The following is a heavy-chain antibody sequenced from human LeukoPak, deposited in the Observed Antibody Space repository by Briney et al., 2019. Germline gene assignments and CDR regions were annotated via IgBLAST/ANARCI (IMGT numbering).Heavy chain of an antibody. Sequence: PGGSLRLSCAASGFTFSSYAMSWVRQAPGKGLEWVSAISGSGGSTYYAVSVKGRFTISRDNSKNTLYLQMNSLRAEDTAVYYCAKDHDYDFWSGYNNEGDDAFDIWGQGTMVTVSS. V-gene: IGHV3-23*01. CDR1: GFTFSSYA. D-gene: IGHD3-3*01. CDR2: ISGSGGST. J-gene: IGHJ3*02. CDR3: AKDHDYDFWSGYNNEGDDAFDI.